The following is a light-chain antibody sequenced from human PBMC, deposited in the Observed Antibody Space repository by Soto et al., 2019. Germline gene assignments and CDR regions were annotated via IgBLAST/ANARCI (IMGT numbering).Light chain of an antibody. Sequence: DIQMTQSPSSLSASVGDRVTITCRASQNIIFYLNWYQQRIGKSPKLLIYAASNLQSGIPSRFSGSGSGTDFILTISNLQPEDFATYFCQQSYTTPVYSFGQGTKVDIK. J-gene: IGKJ2*01. CDR3: QQSYTTPVYS. CDR1: QNIIFY. CDR2: AAS. V-gene: IGKV1-39*01.